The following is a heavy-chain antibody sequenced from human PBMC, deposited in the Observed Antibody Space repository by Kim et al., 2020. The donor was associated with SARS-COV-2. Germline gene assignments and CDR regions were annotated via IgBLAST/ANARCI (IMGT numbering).Heavy chain of an antibody. CDR3: ARVLYYYDSSGYPDAFDI. CDR1: GGSISSSSYY. D-gene: IGHD3-22*01. CDR2: IYYSGST. J-gene: IGHJ3*02. V-gene: IGHV4-39*07. Sequence: SETLSLTCTVSGGSISSSSYYWGWIRQPPGKGLEWIGSIYYSGSTYYNPSLKSRVTISVDTSKNQFSLKLSSVTAADTAVYYCARVLYYYDSSGYPDAFDIWGQGQWSPSLQ.